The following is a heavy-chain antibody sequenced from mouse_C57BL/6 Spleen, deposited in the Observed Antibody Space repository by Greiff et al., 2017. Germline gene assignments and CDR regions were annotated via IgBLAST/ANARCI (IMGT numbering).Heavy chain of an antibody. CDR3: ASSDYSNRKEYAMGY. CDR1: GYTFTDYY. J-gene: IGHJ4*01. D-gene: IGHD2-5*01. CDR2: INPNNGGT. V-gene: IGHV1-26*01. Sequence: VQLQQSGPELVKPGASVKISCKASGYTFTDYYMNWVKQSHGKSLEWIGDINPNNGGTSYNQKFKGKATLTVDKSSSTAYMELRSLTSEDSAVYYCASSDYSNRKEYAMGYWGQGTSVTVSS.